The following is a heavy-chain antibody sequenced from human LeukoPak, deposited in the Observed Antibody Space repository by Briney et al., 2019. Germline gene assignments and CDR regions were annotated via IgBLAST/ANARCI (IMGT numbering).Heavy chain of an antibody. CDR1: GFTFSDYY. CDR3: GKTQSNSYPSGVNSSPLDC. V-gene: IGHV3-11*03. D-gene: IGHD3-10*01. Sequence: GGSLRLSCAPSGFTFSDYYMSWIRQAPGKGLEWVSYISSSSSATNYANSVKGRFTISRDNAKNSLYLQMNALRAEDTAVYYCGKTQSNSYPSGVNSSPLDCWGQEALSPSPQ. J-gene: IGHJ4*01. CDR2: ISSSSSAT.